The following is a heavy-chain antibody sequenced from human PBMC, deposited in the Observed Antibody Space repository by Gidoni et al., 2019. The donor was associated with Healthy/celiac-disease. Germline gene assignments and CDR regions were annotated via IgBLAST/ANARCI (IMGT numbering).Heavy chain of an antibody. CDR3: ARRGEYLWGRHGRAFDI. J-gene: IGHJ3*02. V-gene: IGHV4-39*01. D-gene: IGHD3-16*01. CDR2: IYYSGST. CDR1: GGSISSSTYY. Sequence: QLQLQESGPGLVKPSETLSLTCTVSGGSISSSTYYWGWIRQPPWKGLEWIGSIYYSGSTYYNPSLKSRVAISVDTSKNQFSLKLSSVTAADTAVYYCARRGEYLWGRHGRAFDIWGQGTMVTVSS.